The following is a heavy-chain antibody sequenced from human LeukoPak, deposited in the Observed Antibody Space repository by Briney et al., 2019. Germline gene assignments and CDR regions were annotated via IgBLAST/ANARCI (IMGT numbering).Heavy chain of an antibody. CDR1: GFTFSDYY. Sequence: GGSLRLSCAASGFTFSDYYMSWIRQAPGKGLEWVSYISSSSSYTNYADSVKGRFTISRDNAKNSLYLRMNSLRAEDTAVYYCARVPRDGYNYYFDYWGQGTLVTVSS. V-gene: IGHV3-11*06. CDR2: ISSSSSYT. D-gene: IGHD5-24*01. CDR3: ARVPRDGYNYYFDY. J-gene: IGHJ4*02.